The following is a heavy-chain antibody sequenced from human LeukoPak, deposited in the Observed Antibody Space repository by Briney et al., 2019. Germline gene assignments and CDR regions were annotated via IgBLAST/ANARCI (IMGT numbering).Heavy chain of an antibody. CDR1: GFTFSSYW. Sequence: GGSLRLSCAASGFTFSSYWMSWVRQAPGKGLEWVANIKEDGSEKYYVDSVKGRFTISRDNAKNSLYLQMSSLRAEDTAVYYCARDTSHDIGGVRNAFYMWGQGTMVTVSS. D-gene: IGHD3-16*01. CDR3: ARDTSHDIGGVRNAFYM. J-gene: IGHJ3*02. CDR2: IKEDGSEK. V-gene: IGHV3-7*01.